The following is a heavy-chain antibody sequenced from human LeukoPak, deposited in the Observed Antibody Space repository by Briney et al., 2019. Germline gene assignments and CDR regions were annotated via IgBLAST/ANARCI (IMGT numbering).Heavy chain of an antibody. Sequence: GGSLRLSCAASGFTVSSNYMSWVRQAPGKGLEWVSVIYSGGSTYYADSVKGRFTISRDNSKNTLYLQMNSLRAEDTAVYYCARTYHYDSSGYYLYYFDYWGQGTLVTVSS. CDR2: IYSGGST. CDR3: ARTYHYDSSGYYLYYFDY. CDR1: GFTVSSNY. J-gene: IGHJ4*02. D-gene: IGHD3-22*01. V-gene: IGHV3-53*01.